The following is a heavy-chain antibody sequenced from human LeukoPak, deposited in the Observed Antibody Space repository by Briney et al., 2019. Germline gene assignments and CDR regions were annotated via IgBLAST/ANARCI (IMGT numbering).Heavy chain of an antibody. CDR1: SYTFPSIG. Sequence: TVNLSRKASSYTFPSIGINGAPQAPGQGLECMRCICPHTGETNSAERFQVRVTMTTDTYKTTAYMEMRSVRFADTAVYSCARDRGGKGSGIFYWGQGSLVTVSS. J-gene: IGHJ4*02. CDR2: ICPHTGET. V-gene: IGHV1-18*01. D-gene: IGHD2-15*01. CDR3: ARDRGGKGSGIFY.